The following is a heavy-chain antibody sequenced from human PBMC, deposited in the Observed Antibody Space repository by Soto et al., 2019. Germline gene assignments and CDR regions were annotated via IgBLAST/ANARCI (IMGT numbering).Heavy chain of an antibody. J-gene: IGHJ4*02. D-gene: IGHD1-26*01. CDR3: ARALREGLPIYYFDS. CDR1: GFSLSKARMG. CDR2: IFWNDER. Sequence: SGPTLVNPTETLTLTCTVSGFSLSKARMGVSWIRQPPGKALEWLAHIFWNDERSYNTSLKSRLTISRDTSKSQVALTMTNVDPVDTGTYFCARALREGLPIYYFDSWGQGTLVTVSS. V-gene: IGHV2-26*01.